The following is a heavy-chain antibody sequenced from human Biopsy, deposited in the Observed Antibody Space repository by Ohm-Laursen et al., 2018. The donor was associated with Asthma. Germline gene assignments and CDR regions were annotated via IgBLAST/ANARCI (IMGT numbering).Heavy chain of an antibody. CDR1: PGSFSGFY. Sequence: TLSLTCDVYPGSFSGFYWTWIRQSPEKGLEWIGETNERGVTNNNPSLKSQVIISIDTYWNRVSLKLTSVTAADTAVYYCARGPELDVWGQGTTVTVSS. CDR2: TNERGVT. J-gene: IGHJ6*02. CDR3: ARGPELDV. V-gene: IGHV4-34*01.